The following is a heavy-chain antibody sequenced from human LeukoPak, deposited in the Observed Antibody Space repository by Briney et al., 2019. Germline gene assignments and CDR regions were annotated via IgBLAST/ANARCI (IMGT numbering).Heavy chain of an antibody. D-gene: IGHD1-1*01. J-gene: IGHJ4*02. CDR3: ARLPGTTYPFNY. CDR1: GYSLTSYW. CDR2: NYSYDSDT. Sequence: GESLKTSRRGSGYSLTSYWIGWVPQMPGKGLEWMGSNYSYDSDTRQSPSFQGRVTISAHKSISTAYLEGSSLKASGTAMFYCARLPGTTYPFNYWGQGTLVSDSS. V-gene: IGHV5-51*01.